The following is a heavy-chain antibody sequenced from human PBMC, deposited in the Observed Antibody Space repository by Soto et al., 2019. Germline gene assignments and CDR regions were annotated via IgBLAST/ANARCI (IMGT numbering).Heavy chain of an antibody. CDR2: IYHSGST. Sequence: SETLSLTCAVSGYSISSGYYWGWIRQPPGKGQEWIGSIYHSGSTYYNPSLKSRVTISVDTAKNQFSLKLSSATAADTAVYYCARDPAPYGSGRKGWFDPWGQGTLVTVSS. D-gene: IGHD3-10*01. J-gene: IGHJ5*02. CDR1: GYSISSGYY. CDR3: ARDPAPYGSGRKGWFDP. V-gene: IGHV4-38-2*02.